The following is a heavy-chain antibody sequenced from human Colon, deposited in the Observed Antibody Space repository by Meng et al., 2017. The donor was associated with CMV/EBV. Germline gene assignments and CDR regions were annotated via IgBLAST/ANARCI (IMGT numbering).Heavy chain of an antibody. D-gene: IGHD6-6*01. V-gene: IGHV3-23*01. CDR3: ARARIAARFPDY. Sequence: GESLKISCAASGFTFSSYDMSWVRQAPGKGLEWVSSISGSGGSTYYADSVKGRFTISRDNSKNMLYLQMNSLRVEDTAVYYCARARIAARFPDYWGQGTLVTVSS. CDR1: GFTFSSYD. J-gene: IGHJ4*02. CDR2: ISGSGGST.